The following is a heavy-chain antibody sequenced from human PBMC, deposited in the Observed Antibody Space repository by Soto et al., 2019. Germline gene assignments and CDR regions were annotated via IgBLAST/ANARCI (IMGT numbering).Heavy chain of an antibody. Sequence: SETLSLTCTVSGGSIGDYYWSWIRQPPGKGLEWIGYIYYSGITDYNPSLKSRVTISVHTSENQFSLELISVTAADTAVYYCARESKWSSYFHYWGQGLLVTVS. V-gene: IGHV4-59*01. D-gene: IGHD3-3*01. CDR2: IYYSGIT. CDR1: GGSIGDYY. CDR3: ARESKWSSYFHY. J-gene: IGHJ4*02.